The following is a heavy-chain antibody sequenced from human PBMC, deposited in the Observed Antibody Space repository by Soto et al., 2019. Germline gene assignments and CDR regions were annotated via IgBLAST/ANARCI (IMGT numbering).Heavy chain of an antibody. J-gene: IGHJ4*02. V-gene: IGHV4-31*03. CDR3: ARVYCSSTSCVGVQY. CDR1: CGSISSGGYY. Sequence: SETLSLTCTVSCGSISSGGYYWSWIRQHPGKGLEWIGYIYYSGSTYYNPSLKSRVTISVDTSKNQFSLKLSSVTAADTAVYYCARVYCSSTSCVGVQYWGQGTLVTVSS. D-gene: IGHD2-2*01. CDR2: IYYSGST.